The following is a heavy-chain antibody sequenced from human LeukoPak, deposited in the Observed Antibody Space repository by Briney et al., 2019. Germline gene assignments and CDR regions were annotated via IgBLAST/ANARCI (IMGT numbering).Heavy chain of an antibody. J-gene: IGHJ4*02. D-gene: IGHD6-19*01. CDR3: ARIAVAGTSAFFHFDY. Sequence: ASVKVSCKASGYTFTSYAMNWVRQAPGQGLEWMGWINTNTGNPTYAQGYTGRFVFSLDTSVSTAYLQISSLKAEDTAVYYCARIAVAGTSAFFHFDYWGQGTLVTVSS. V-gene: IGHV7-4-1*02. CDR2: INTNTGNP. CDR1: GYTFTSYA.